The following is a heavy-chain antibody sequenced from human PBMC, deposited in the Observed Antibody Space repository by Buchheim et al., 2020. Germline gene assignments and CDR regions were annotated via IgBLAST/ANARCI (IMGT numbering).Heavy chain of an antibody. CDR2: INQSGRS. CDR1: GGSFSGYY. CDR3: ARGLGYCSGGSCYGWFDP. Sequence: QVQLQQWGAGLLKPSETLSLTCAVYGGSFSGYYWSWIRQPPGKGLEWIGEINQSGRSNYNPSLKSRVTISVDTPKNQFSLKLTSVTAADTAVYYCARGLGYCSGGSCYGWFDPRGQGTL. V-gene: IGHV4-34*01. J-gene: IGHJ5*02. D-gene: IGHD2-15*01.